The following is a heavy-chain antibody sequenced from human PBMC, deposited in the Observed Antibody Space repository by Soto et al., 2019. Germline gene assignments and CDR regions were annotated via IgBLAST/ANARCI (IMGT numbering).Heavy chain of an antibody. Sequence: ASGATVVNPTQTLRLTWSCSGFSLSSRGGGVGGIRQPPGKGLEWLALIYWDDDKGYRPCLKSRLSMTKENSKNEVVDGMSKMEPLDTATYYCAHGWYSSGLAPFDYWGQRTPVTVSS. CDR1: GFSLSSRGGG. J-gene: IGHJ4*02. V-gene: IGHV2-5*02. D-gene: IGHD6-19*01. CDR2: IYWDDDK. CDR3: AHGWYSSGLAPFDY.